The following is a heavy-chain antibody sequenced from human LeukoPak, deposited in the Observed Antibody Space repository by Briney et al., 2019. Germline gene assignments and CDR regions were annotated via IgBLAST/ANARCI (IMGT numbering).Heavy chain of an antibody. CDR3: ARVLIAAENWFDP. CDR1: GGSISGYY. V-gene: IGHV4-59*12. D-gene: IGHD6-6*01. Sequence: SETLSLTCSVSGGSISGYYWSWIRQVPGERLEWIGYIYHSGRTTYNPSLESRVTISVDRSKNQFSLKLSSVTAADTAVYYCARVLIAAENWFDPWGQGTLVTVSS. CDR2: IYHSGRT. J-gene: IGHJ5*02.